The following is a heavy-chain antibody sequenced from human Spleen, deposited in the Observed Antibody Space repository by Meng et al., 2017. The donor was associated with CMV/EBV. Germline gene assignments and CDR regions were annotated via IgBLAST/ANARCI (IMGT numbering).Heavy chain of an antibody. V-gene: IGHV3-30*04. J-gene: IGHJ6*02. D-gene: IGHD2-2*01. CDR1: GFTFSSYA. CDR2: ISFDGSNT. Sequence: GGSLRLSCAASGFTFSSYAMHWVRQAPGKGLEWVAIISFDGSNTYYADSVKGRFTVSRDNSRNRLYLQMNSLTAEDAAVYYCARVGPAASQSYYYGMDVWGQGTTVTVSS. CDR3: ARVGPAASQSYYYGMDV.